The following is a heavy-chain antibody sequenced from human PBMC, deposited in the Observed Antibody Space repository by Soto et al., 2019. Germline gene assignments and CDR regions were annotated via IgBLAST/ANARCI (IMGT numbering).Heavy chain of an antibody. J-gene: IGHJ4*02. Sequence: GGSLRLSCAASGFTFSSYAMHWVRQAPGKGLEWVAVISYDGSNKYYADSGKGRFTISRDNSKNTLYLQMNSLRAGDTAGYYCATASLRSGGFDYWGQGTLVTVSS. CDR2: ISYDGSNK. D-gene: IGHD3-16*01. V-gene: IGHV3-30-3*01. CDR1: GFTFSSYA. CDR3: ATASLRSGGFDY.